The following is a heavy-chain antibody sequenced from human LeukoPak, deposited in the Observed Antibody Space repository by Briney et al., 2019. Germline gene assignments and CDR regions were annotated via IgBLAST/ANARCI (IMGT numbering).Heavy chain of an antibody. CDR1: GYTFTGYY. Sequence: ASVKVSCKASGYTFTGYYMHWVRQATGQGLEWMGWMNPNSGNTGYAQKFQGRVTMTRNTSISTAYMELSSLRSEDTAVYYCASITLSSGYYYGVLASDAFDIWGQGTMVTVSS. V-gene: IGHV1-8*02. J-gene: IGHJ3*02. CDR3: ASITLSSGYYYGVLASDAFDI. D-gene: IGHD3-22*01. CDR2: MNPNSGNT.